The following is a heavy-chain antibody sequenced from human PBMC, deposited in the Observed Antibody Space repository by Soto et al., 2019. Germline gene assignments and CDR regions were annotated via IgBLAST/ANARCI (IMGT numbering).Heavy chain of an antibody. D-gene: IGHD3-16*01. Sequence: QVQLLQSGGEVKKPGASVKLSCKASGYAFTTYGHNSVRQAPGQGLEWMGWISTFNGNTKYAQEFHDRLTLTTETSATTVYMEATSLRSEGTAVYYGARGGPRYDSEFYGYTRFETWGPGTLVIVSS. V-gene: IGHV1-18*04. CDR1: GYAFTTYG. J-gene: IGHJ5*01. CDR2: ISTFNGNT. CDR3: ARGGPRYDSEFYGYTRFET.